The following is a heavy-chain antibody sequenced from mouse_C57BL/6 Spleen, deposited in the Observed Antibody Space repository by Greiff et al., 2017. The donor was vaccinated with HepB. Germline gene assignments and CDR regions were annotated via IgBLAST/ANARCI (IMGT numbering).Heavy chain of an antibody. Sequence: VKLQESGAELVKPGASVKLSCKASGYTFTEYTIHWVKQRSGQGLEWIGWFYPGSGSIKYNEKFKDKATLTADKSSSTVYMELSRLTSEDSAVYFCARSRLYYDYEGYFDVWGTGTTVTVSS. D-gene: IGHD2-4*01. CDR3: ARSRLYYDYEGYFDV. CDR2: FYPGSGSI. V-gene: IGHV1-62-2*01. CDR1: GYTFTEYT. J-gene: IGHJ1*03.